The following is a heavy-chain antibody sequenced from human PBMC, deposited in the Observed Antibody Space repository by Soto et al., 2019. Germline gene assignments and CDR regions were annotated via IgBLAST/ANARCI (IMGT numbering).Heavy chain of an antibody. CDR1: GYSFTSYG. CDR2: ISGHNGNT. CDR3: ARLRYSSSWDPFDY. D-gene: IGHD6-13*01. J-gene: IGHJ4*02. V-gene: IGHV1-18*04. Sequence: ASVKVSCKASGYSFTSYGISWVRQAPGQGPEWMGWISGHNGNTNHPQSLQGRVTMTTDTSRNTAYMELRSLRSDDTAVYYCARLRYSSSWDPFDYWGQGTLVTVSS.